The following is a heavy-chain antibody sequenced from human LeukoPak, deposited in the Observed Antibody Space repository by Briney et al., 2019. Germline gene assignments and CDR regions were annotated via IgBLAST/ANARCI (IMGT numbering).Heavy chain of an antibody. CDR2: IYHSGST. J-gene: IGHJ3*02. V-gene: IGHV4-38-2*02. Sequence: PSETLSLTCAVSGYSISSGYYWGWIRQPPGKGLEWIGSIYHSGSTHYNPSLKSRVTISVDTSKNQFSLKLSSVTAADTAVYYCARDRGGITAGDDAFDIWGQGTMVTVSS. CDR3: ARDRGGITAGDDAFDI. CDR1: GYSISSGYY. D-gene: IGHD2-8*02.